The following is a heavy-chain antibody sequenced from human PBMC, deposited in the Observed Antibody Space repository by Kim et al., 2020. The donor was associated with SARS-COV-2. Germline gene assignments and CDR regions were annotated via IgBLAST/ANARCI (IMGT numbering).Heavy chain of an antibody. D-gene: IGHD4-17*01. CDR3: ARVHDYDDYWYFDL. CDR1: GGSISSYY. Sequence: SETLSLTCTVSGGSISSYYWSWIRQPPGKGLEWIGYIYYSGSTNYNPSLKSRVTISVDTSKNQFSLKLSSVTAADTAVYYCARVHDYDDYWYFDLWGRGTLVTVSS. V-gene: IGHV4-59*13. CDR2: IYYSGST. J-gene: IGHJ2*01.